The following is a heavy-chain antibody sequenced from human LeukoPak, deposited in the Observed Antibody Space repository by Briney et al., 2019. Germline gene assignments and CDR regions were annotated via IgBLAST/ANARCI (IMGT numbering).Heavy chain of an antibody. CDR3: ARSDGDYFGYYYYGMDV. D-gene: IGHD4-17*01. Sequence: PGGSLRLSCAASGFTFSSYGMHWVRQAPGKGLEWVAVIWYDGSNKYYADSVKGRFTISRDNSKNTLYLQVNSLRAEDTAVYYCARSDGDYFGYYYYGMDVWGQGTTVTVSS. CDR2: IWYDGSNK. J-gene: IGHJ6*02. V-gene: IGHV3-33*01. CDR1: GFTFSSYG.